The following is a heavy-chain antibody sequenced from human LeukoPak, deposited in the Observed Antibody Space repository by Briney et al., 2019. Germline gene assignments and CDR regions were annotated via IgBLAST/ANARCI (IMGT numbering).Heavy chain of an antibody. J-gene: IGHJ3*02. CDR1: GFTFSSYS. V-gene: IGHV3-21*01. CDR2: ISSSSSYI. D-gene: IGHD2-2*01. CDR3: ARPYCSSTSCYLDAFDI. Sequence: GGSLRLSCAASGFTFSSYSMNWVRQAPGKGLEWVSSISSSSSYIYYADSVKGRFTISRDNAKNSPYLQMNSLRAEDTAVYYCARPYCSSTSCYLDAFDIWGQGTMVTVSS.